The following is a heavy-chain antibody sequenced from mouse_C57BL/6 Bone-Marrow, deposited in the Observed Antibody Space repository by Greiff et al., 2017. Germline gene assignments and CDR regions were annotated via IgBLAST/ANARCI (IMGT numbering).Heavy chain of an antibody. D-gene: IGHD4-1*01. CDR2: INPSTGGT. Sequence: EVQLQESGPELVKPGASVKISCKASGYSFTGYYMNWVKQSPEKSLEWIGEINPSTGGTTYNQKFKAKATLTVDKSSSTAYMQLSSLTSEDSAVYFCARSKNWDSWFAYWGQGTLVTVSA. V-gene: IGHV1-42*01. J-gene: IGHJ3*01. CDR3: ARSKNWDSWFAY. CDR1: GYSFTGYY.